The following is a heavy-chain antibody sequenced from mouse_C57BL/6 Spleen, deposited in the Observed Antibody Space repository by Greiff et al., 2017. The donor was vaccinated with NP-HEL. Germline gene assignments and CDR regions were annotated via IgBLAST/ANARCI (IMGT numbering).Heavy chain of an antibody. Sequence: QVHVKQSGAELVKPGASVKLSCKASGYTFTSYWMHWVKQRPGQGLEWIGMIHPNSGSTNYNEKFKSKATLTVDKSSSTAYMQLSSLTSEDSAVYYCARALRGYAMDYWGQGTSVTVSS. J-gene: IGHJ4*01. CDR1: GYTFTSYW. V-gene: IGHV1-64*01. CDR2: IHPNSGST. CDR3: ARALRGYAMDY.